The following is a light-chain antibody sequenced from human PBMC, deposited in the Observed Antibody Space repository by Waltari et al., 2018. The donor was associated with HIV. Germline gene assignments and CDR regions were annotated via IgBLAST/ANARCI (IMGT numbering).Light chain of an antibody. CDR2: QDN. J-gene: IGLJ2*01. Sequence: SYELTQPPSVSVSPGQTAIITCSGDKLGHKSVSWYQQRPGQFPLLVIYQDNKRPSGIPERFSGSNSGNTATLTIRGTQAMDEADYYCQAWDSTSYVVFGGGTKLTVL. V-gene: IGLV3-1*01. CDR1: KLGHKS. CDR3: QAWDSTSYVV.